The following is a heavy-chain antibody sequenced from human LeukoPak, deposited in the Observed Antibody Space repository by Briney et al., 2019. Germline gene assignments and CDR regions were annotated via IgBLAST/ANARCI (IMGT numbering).Heavy chain of an antibody. Sequence: GGSLRLSCAASGFTFSSYAMSWVRQAPGKGLDWVSAISGSGGSTYYADSVKGRFTISRDNSKNTLYLQMNSLRVEDTAVYYCAKDGDSGPNFDYWGQGTLVTVSS. CDR2: ISGSGGST. CDR3: AKDGDSGPNFDY. V-gene: IGHV3-23*01. J-gene: IGHJ4*02. D-gene: IGHD5-12*01. CDR1: GFTFSSYA.